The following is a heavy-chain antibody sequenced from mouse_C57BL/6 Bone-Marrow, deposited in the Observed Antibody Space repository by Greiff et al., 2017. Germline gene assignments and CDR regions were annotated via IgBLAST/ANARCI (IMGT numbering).Heavy chain of an antibody. CDR1: GYTFTDYN. V-gene: IGHV1-67*01. J-gene: IGHJ4*01. CDR2: ISTYYGDA. Sequence: VQRVESGPELVKPGASVKMSCKASGYTFTDYNMHWVKQSHAKSLEWIGVISTYYGDASSNQKFKDKATMTVDKSSSTAYMELARLTSEDSAVYYCATGGDYDGGYAMDYWGQGTSVTVSS. D-gene: IGHD2-4*01. CDR3: ATGGDYDGGYAMDY.